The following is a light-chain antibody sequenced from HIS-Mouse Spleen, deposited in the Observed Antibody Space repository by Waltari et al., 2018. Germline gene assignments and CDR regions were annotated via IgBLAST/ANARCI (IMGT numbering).Light chain of an antibody. Sequence: DIVMTQSPYSLAVSLAERATINCKSSQSVLYSSNNKNYLAWYQQKPGQPPKLLIYWASTRESGVPDRFSGSGSGTDFTLTISSLQAEDVAVYYCQQYYSTPPAFGQGTKVEIK. CDR1: QSVLYSSNNKNY. CDR2: WAS. CDR3: QQYYSTPPA. J-gene: IGKJ1*01. V-gene: IGKV4-1*01.